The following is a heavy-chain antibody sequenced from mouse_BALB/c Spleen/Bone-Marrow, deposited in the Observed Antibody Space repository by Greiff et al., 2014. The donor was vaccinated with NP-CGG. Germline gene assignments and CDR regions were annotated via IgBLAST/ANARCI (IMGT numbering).Heavy chain of an antibody. J-gene: IGHJ2*01. CDR1: GYTFTDYT. V-gene: IGHV1-18*01. Sequence: EVHLVESGPELVKPGASVKISCKISGYTFTDYTLHWVKQSHGKSLEWIGGVNPNSGGTSYNQKFKGKATLNLDKSSTTAYMELRSLTSDDSAVYYCARARHYDFWGQGTTLTVSS. CDR3: ARARHYDF. CDR2: VNPNSGGT.